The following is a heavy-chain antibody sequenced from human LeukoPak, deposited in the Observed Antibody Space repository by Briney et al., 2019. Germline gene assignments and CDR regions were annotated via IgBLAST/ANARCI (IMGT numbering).Heavy chain of an antibody. J-gene: IGHJ4*02. CDR2: IYYSGST. V-gene: IGHV4-59*08. CDR1: GGSISGYY. D-gene: IGHD1-1*01. Sequence: PSETLTLTCTVSGGSISGYYWSWIRQPPGKGLEWVGYIYYSGSTNYNPSLKSRVTISVDTTKNQFSLKLSSVTAADTAVYYCATWRTAKTGFDYWGQGTLVTVSS. CDR3: ATWRTAKTGFDY.